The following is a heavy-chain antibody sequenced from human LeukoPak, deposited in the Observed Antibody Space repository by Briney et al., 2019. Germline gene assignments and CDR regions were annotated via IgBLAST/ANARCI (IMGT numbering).Heavy chain of an antibody. Sequence: SETLSLTCTVPGGSISSSSYYWGWIRQPPGKGLEWIGSIYYSGSTYYNPSLKSRVTISVDTSKNQFSLKLSSVTAADTAVYYCAIGILGTVTTFDPWGQGTLVTVSS. CDR1: GGSISSSSYY. J-gene: IGHJ5*02. V-gene: IGHV4-39*01. CDR3: AIGILGTVTTFDP. D-gene: IGHD4-17*01. CDR2: IYYSGST.